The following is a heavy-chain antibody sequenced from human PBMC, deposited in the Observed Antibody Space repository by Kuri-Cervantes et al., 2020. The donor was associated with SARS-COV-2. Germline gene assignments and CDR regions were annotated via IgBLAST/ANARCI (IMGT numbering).Heavy chain of an antibody. D-gene: IGHD5-12*01. CDR1: GFTFSSYS. CDR3: ARAQRGLMVALDY. Sequence: GESLKISCAASGFTFSSYSMNWVRQAPGKGLEWVSSISSSSHIYYADSVKGRFTISRDNAKNSLYLQMNSLRAEDTAVYYCARAQRGLMVALDYWGQGTQVTVSS. V-gene: IGHV3-21*01. CDR2: ISSSSHI. J-gene: IGHJ4*02.